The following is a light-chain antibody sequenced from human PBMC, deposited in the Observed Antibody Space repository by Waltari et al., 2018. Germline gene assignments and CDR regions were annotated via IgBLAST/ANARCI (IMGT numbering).Light chain of an antibody. CDR3: CSQSSYNGVI. J-gene: IGLJ2*01. CDR1: SSDVGGDDT. CDR2: DAN. V-gene: IGLV2-14*03. Sequence: QSALSQPASVSGSPGQSITLSCTGSSSDVGGDDTVTWYQDHPGQAPKVIIYDANNRPSGVSDRFSVSKSGNTASLTTAGLQAEDEANYDCCSQSSYNGVIFGGGTKLTVL.